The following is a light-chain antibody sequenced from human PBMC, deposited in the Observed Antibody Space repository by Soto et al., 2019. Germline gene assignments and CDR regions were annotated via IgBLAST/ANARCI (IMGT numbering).Light chain of an antibody. CDR3: QQRRKWHDA. V-gene: IGKV3D-11*02. J-gene: IGKJ5*01. Sequence: SIWTESPGTRSLPTGERATLSCRASQSVSSKLAWYQQKPGQAPRLLIYGASNRATGIPARFSGSGSGTDFTLTISSLQPEDFALYYCQQRRKWHDAFGQGTRLEIK. CDR1: QSVSSK. CDR2: GAS.